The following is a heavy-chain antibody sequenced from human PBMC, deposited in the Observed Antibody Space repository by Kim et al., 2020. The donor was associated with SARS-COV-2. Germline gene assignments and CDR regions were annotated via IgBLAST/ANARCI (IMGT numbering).Heavy chain of an antibody. V-gene: IGHV3-30-3*01. J-gene: IGHJ4*02. CDR3: ARDGNYYDSPGYYYGYYFDY. CDR2: ISFDGSNK. Sequence: GGSLRLSCAASGFTFSSYAMHWVRQAPGKGLEWVAVISFDGSNKYYADSVKGRFTISRDNSKKTLYLQMNSLRAEDTAEYYCARDGNYYDSPGYYYGYYFDYWGQGTLVTVSS. D-gene: IGHD3-22*01. CDR1: GFTFSSYA.